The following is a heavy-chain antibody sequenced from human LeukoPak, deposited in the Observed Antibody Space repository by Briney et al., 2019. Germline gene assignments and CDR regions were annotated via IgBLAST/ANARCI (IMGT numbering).Heavy chain of an antibody. CDR3: ARAVEMATIRVAFDI. V-gene: IGHV1-69*06. Sequence: SVKVSCKASGGTFSSYAISWVRQAPGQGLAWMGRIISIFGTANYAQKFQGRVTITADKSTSTAYMELSSLRSEDTAVYYCARAVEMATIRVAFDIWGQGTMVTVSS. CDR2: IISIFGTA. D-gene: IGHD5-24*01. J-gene: IGHJ3*02. CDR1: GGTFSSYA.